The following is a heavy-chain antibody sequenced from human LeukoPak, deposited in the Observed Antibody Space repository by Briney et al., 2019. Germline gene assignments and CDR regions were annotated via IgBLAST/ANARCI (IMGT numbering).Heavy chain of an antibody. CDR1: GFTFSSYA. CDR3: ARDRIAAAAPYPLYYYYYGMDV. V-gene: IGHV3-30-3*01. CDR2: ISYDGSNK. Sequence: GGSLRLSCAASGFTFSSYAMHWVRQAPGKGLEWVAVISYDGSNKYYADSVKGRFTISRDNSKNTLYLQMNSLRAEDTAVYYCARDRIAAAAPYPLYYYYYGMDVWGQGTLVTVSS. J-gene: IGHJ6*02. D-gene: IGHD6-13*01.